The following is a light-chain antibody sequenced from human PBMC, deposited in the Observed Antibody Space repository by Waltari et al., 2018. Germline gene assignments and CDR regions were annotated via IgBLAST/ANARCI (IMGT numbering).Light chain of an antibody. Sequence: EVVFTHSPGTLSVSPGESATLSCRASQSVRSGYLAWYQQKPGQAPRLVIYGASTRATGIPDRFSASGSGTDFTLTISRLEPEDFAVYYCQQFGHSPITFGQGSRLDNK. CDR2: GAS. CDR1: QSVRSGY. CDR3: QQFGHSPIT. V-gene: IGKV3-20*01. J-gene: IGKJ5*01.